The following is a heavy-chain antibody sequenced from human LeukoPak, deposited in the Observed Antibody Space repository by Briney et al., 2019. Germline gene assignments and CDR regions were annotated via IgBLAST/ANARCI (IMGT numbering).Heavy chain of an antibody. D-gene: IGHD6-13*01. CDR2: IWYDGSNK. CDR3: ARDLRRGGSGIAAY. J-gene: IGHJ4*02. Sequence: GGSLRLSCAASGFTFSSYGMHWVRRAPGKGLEWVAVIWYDGSNKYYADSVKGRFTISRDNSKNTLYLQMNSLRAEDTAVYYCARDLRRGGSGIAAYWGQGTLVTVSS. V-gene: IGHV3-33*01. CDR1: GFTFSSYG.